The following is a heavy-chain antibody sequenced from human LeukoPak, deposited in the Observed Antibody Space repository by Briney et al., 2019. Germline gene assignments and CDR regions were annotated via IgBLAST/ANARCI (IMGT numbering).Heavy chain of an antibody. CDR3: ARDLDYDFWSGY. J-gene: IGHJ3*01. V-gene: IGHV3-48*01. Sequence: GGSLRLSCVASGFTFSTYSMNWVRQPPGKGLEWVSYISSSSSTIYNADSVKGRFTISRDNAKNSLYLQMNSLRAEDTAVYYCARDLDYDFWSGYWGQGTMVTVSS. CDR1: GFTFSTYS. D-gene: IGHD3-3*01. CDR2: ISSSSSTI.